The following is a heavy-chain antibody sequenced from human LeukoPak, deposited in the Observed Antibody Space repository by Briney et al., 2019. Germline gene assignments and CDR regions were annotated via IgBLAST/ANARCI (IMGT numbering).Heavy chain of an antibody. CDR2: ISESGGYT. Sequence: PGGSLRLSCAASGFTFSSYTMSWVRQAPGKGLEWVSGISESGGYTINADSVKGRFTISRDNSKNTLYLQMNSLRAEDTAVYYCARPRERRYFDYWGQGTLVTVSS. J-gene: IGHJ4*02. V-gene: IGHV3-23*01. D-gene: IGHD1-1*01. CDR3: ARPRERRYFDY. CDR1: GFTFSSYT.